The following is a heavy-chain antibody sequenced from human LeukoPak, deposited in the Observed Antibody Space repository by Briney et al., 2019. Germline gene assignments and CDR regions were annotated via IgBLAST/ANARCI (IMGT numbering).Heavy chain of an antibody. J-gene: IGHJ4*02. Sequence: PGGSLRLSCAASGFTFDDYGMSWVRQAPGKGLEWVSGILWSGGSTGYADSVKGRFTISRDNAKNSLYLQMNSLRAEDTVLYYCARDDYGSGSWNDYWGQGTLVTVSS. V-gene: IGHV3-20*04. D-gene: IGHD3-10*01. CDR1: GFTFDDYG. CDR2: ILWSGGST. CDR3: ARDDYGSGSWNDY.